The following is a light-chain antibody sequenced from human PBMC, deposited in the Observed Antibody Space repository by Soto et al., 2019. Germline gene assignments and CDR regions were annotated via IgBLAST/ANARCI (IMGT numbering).Light chain of an antibody. V-gene: IGLV2-14*03. J-gene: IGLJ1*01. Sequence: QPVLTRPPSVSGVDLQAVAITYTRTSSDDGVYNSFSWYQHHPGKAPRLILYDVGDRPSEVSYRFSGSKAGNTASLTISGLQAADEADYFCSSFTSSMTNVFRSGTKVTVL. CDR3: SSFTSSMTNV. CDR2: DVG. CDR1: SSDDGVYNS.